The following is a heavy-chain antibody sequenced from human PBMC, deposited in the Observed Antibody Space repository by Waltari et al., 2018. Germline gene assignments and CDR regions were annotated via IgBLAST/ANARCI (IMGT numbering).Heavy chain of an antibody. CDR2: IYYNGAT. J-gene: IGHJ6*02. CDR1: RGSIRSHY. CDR3: ARDRVVPADEPDYYGLDV. V-gene: IGHV4-59*11. Sequence: QVHLQESGPGQVKPSETLSLTCDVSRGSIRSHYWSWIRRPPGKGLGWIGYIYYNGATNYNPALMSRVTISVDTAKNQFSLKLSSVTAADTAVYYCARDRVVPADEPDYYGLDVWGQGTTVTVSS. D-gene: IGHD2-2*01.